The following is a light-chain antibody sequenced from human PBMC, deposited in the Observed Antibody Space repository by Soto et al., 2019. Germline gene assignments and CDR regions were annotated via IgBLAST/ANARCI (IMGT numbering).Light chain of an antibody. V-gene: IGLV1-40*01. J-gene: IGLJ3*02. CDR1: SSNIGAGYD. CDR2: GNI. CDR3: PSYDSSLSGWV. Sequence: QSALTQPPSVSGAPGQRVTISCTGSSSNIGAGYDVHWYQQLPGTAPKLLIYGNINRPSGVPDRFSGSKSGTSASLAITGLQAEDEADFYCPSYDSSLSGWVFGGGTQLTVL.